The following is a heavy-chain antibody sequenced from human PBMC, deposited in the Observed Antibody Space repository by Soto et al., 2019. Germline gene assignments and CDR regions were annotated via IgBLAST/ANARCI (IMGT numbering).Heavy chain of an antibody. V-gene: IGHV1-2*02. CDR3: ARDYSSGYYTGWGEYDY. J-gene: IGHJ4*02. D-gene: IGHD3-22*01. Sequence: QVQLVQSGAEVKKPGASVKVSCKASGYTFTGYYIHWVRQAPGQGPEWIGWINPNRGGTKYAQNFQGRVTMTRDTSISTAYMELRRLRSDDTAGYYCARDYSSGYYTGWGEYDYWGQGTLVTVSS. CDR1: GYTFTGYY. CDR2: INPNRGGT.